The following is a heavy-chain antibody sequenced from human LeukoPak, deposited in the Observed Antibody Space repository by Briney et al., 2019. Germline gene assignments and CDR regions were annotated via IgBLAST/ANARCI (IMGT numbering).Heavy chain of an antibody. J-gene: IGHJ3*01. CDR2: VSYTGRT. V-gene: IGHV4-59*11. D-gene: IGHD3-22*01. Sequence: SETLSPTCTVSGGSLSGHYWSWIRQPPGKRLEWIGYVSYTGRTKYNPSLQSRVTISIDTSKSQISLKLTSVTSADTAVYSCARLLDNDISGDPDTFDVWGQGTTVIVSS. CDR3: ARLLDNDISGDPDTFDV. CDR1: GGSLSGHY.